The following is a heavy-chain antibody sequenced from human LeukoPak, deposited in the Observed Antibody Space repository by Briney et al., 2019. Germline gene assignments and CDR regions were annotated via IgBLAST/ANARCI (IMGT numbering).Heavy chain of an antibody. CDR3: ARESESSGWYDY. CDR2: ISGDGGST. CDR1: GFMFHDYA. J-gene: IGHJ4*02. Sequence: GGSLRLSCAAPGFMFHDYAIHWVRQAPGKGLEWVSLISGDGGSTFYADSVKGRFTISRDNSKNSLYLQMNSLRSDDTALYYCARESESSGWYDYWGQGTLVTASS. V-gene: IGHV3-43*02. D-gene: IGHD6-19*01.